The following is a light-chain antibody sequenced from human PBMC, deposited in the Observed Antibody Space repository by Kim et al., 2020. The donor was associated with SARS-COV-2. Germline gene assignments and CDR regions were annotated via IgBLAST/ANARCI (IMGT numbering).Light chain of an antibody. CDR2: DAS. J-gene: IGKJ3*01. Sequence: PGARATLSCRASESVGSYLAWYQQKSGQAPRLLIYDASNRATGIPARFSGSGSGTDFTLTISALEPEDFAVYYCEQRSDWLFTFGPGTKVDIK. V-gene: IGKV3-11*01. CDR1: ESVGSY. CDR3: EQRSDWLFT.